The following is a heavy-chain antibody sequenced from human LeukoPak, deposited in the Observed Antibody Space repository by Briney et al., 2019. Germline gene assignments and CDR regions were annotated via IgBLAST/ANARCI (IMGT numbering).Heavy chain of an antibody. CDR1: GFTFSNAW. CDR3: TTYRVGAWRAFDI. D-gene: IGHD3-16*01. CDR2: IKSKTDGGTT. V-gene: IGHV3-15*01. Sequence: GGSLRPSCAASGFTFSNAWMSWVRQAPGKGLEWVGRIKSKTDGGTTDYAAPAKGRFTISRDDSKNTLYLQMNSLKTEDTAVYYCTTYRVGAWRAFDIWGQGTMVTVSS. J-gene: IGHJ3*02.